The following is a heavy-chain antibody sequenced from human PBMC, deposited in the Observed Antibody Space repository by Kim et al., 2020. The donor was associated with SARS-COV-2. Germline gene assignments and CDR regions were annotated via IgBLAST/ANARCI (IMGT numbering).Heavy chain of an antibody. D-gene: IGHD3-10*01. J-gene: IGHJ4*02. CDR3: ATDLLLWFGESVGY. V-gene: IGHV1-24*01. Sequence: AQKFQGRVTMTEDTSTDTAYMELSSLRSEDTAVYYCATDLLLWFGESVGYWGQGTLVTVSS.